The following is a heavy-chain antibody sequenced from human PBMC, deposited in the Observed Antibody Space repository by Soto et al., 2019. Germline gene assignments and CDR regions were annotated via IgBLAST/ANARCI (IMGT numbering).Heavy chain of an antibody. CDR2: IYYSGGT. Sequence: PSETLALTCTVSGGSISRSSYYWGWIRQPPGKGLEGIGGIYYSGGTYYNPSLKSRVTISGDTSKNQFSLTLTSVTAADTAVYYCARQPATTYGSAGPPDVWGQGTTVTVSS. D-gene: IGHD3-10*01. V-gene: IGHV4-39*01. CDR1: GGSISRSSYY. J-gene: IGHJ6*02. CDR3: ARQPATTYGSAGPPDV.